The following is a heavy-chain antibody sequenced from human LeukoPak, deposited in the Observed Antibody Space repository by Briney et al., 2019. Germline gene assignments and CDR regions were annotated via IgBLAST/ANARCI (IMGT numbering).Heavy chain of an antibody. D-gene: IGHD3-10*01. CDR1: GGSISSGGYY. CDR2: IYYSGST. V-gene: IGHV4-31*03. Sequence: PSQTLSLTCTVSGGSISSGGYYWSWIRQHPGKGLEWIGYIYYSGSTYYNPSLKSRVTISVDTSKNQFSLKLSSVTAADTAVYYCASGAGGSGSYYYGMDVWGQGTTVTVSS. CDR3: ASGAGGSGSYYYGMDV. J-gene: IGHJ6*02.